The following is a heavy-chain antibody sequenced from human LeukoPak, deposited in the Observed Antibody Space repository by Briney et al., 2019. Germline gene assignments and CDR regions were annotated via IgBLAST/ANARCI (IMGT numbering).Heavy chain of an antibody. Sequence: SETLSLTCAVYGGSFSGYYWSWIRQPPGKGLEWIGYIYYSGSTNYNPSLKSRVTISVDTSKNQFSLKLSSVTAADTAVYYCARGLSLRYWGQGTLVTVSS. CDR1: GGSFSGYY. J-gene: IGHJ4*02. CDR2: IYYSGST. V-gene: IGHV4-59*08. CDR3: ARGLSLRY.